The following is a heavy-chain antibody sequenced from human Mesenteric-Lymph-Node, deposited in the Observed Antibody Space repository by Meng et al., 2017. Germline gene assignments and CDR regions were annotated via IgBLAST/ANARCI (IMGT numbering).Heavy chain of an antibody. CDR1: GFTFSSYS. V-gene: IGHV3-35*02. CDR3: ARDYRSAGIAVAAAGRDAFDI. Sequence: GGSLRLSCAASGFTFSSYSMNWVHQAPGKGLEWVLGVSWNGSRTHYADSVKGQFIISRDNSRNTLYLQTNSLRAEDTAVYYCARDYRSAGIAVAAAGRDAFDIWGQGTMVTVSS. D-gene: IGHD6-19*01. CDR2: VSWNGSRT. J-gene: IGHJ3*02.